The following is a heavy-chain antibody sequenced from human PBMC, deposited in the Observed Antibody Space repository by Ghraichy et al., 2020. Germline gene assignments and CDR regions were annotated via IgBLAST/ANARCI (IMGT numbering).Heavy chain of an antibody. CDR2: ISSSSSYI. V-gene: IGHV3-21*01. D-gene: IGHD6-13*01. J-gene: IGHJ6*02. Sequence: GSLRLSCAASGFTFSSYSMNWVRQAPGKGLEWVSSISSSSSYIYYADSVKGRFTISRDNAKNSLYLQMNSLRAEDTAVYYCARIYSSSWYFPGTYGDYYGMDVWGQGTTVTVSS. CDR3: ARIYSSSWYFPGTYGDYYGMDV. CDR1: GFTFSSYS.